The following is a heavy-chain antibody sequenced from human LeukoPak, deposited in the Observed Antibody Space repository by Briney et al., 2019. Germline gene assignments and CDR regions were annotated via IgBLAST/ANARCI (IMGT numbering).Heavy chain of an antibody. CDR1: GFTFXXYX. D-gene: IGHD2-2*01. CDR2: XXXSXGST. Sequence: PGGSLRLSCAASGFTFXXYXMSWVXQAPGXXXXXXXXXXXSXGSTYYXXXXXXXXXXXXXXSKXXLXLXXNSLRAEXTAVYYXXXGKLGYCSSTSCYEFDYWGQGTLVTVSS. CDR3: XXGKLGYCSSTSCYEFDY. V-gene: IGHV3-23*01. J-gene: IGHJ4*02.